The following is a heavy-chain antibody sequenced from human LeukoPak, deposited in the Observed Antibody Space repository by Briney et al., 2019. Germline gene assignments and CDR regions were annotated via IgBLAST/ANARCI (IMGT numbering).Heavy chain of an antibody. CDR2: IHASGST. D-gene: IGHD2-8*01. V-gene: IGHV4-4*07. J-gene: IGHJ4*02. CDR3: ARMVVSAWYFDY. CDR1: GGSISNYY. Sequence: SETLSLTCTVSGGSISNYYWSWIRQPAGKGLEWIGRIHASGSTNYNPSLKGRVTMSVDTSKNQYSLKLSSVTAADTAVYYCARMVVSAWYFDYWGQGTLVTVSS.